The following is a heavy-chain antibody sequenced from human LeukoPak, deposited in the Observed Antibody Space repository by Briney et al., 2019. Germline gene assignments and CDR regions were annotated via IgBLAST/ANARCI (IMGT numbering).Heavy chain of an antibody. CDR2: IYYSGST. CDR1: GGSFSGYY. D-gene: IGHD6-6*01. CDR3: ASLRQLGRLDY. J-gene: IGHJ4*02. V-gene: IGHV4-34*01. Sequence: PSETLSLTCAIYGGSFSGYYWSWIRQPPGKGLEWIGYIYYSGSTYYNPSLKSRVTISVDTSKNQFSLKLSSVTAADTAVYYCASLRQLGRLDYWGQGTLVTVSS.